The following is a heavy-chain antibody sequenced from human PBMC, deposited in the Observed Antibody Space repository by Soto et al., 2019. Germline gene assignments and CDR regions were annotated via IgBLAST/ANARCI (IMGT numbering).Heavy chain of an antibody. V-gene: IGHV3-30-3*01. CDR2: MSYDGTKK. D-gene: IGHD6-13*01. CDR1: GFTFSTYA. CDR3: ATGQPSSWYYFGY. J-gene: IGHJ4*02. Sequence: GGSVRLSXAASGFTFSTYAMHWVRQAPGKGLEWVAVMSYDGTKKYYADSVKGRFTISRDNSKNTLYLQMNSLRGDDTAVYFCATGQPSSWYYFGYWGQGTLVTAPQ.